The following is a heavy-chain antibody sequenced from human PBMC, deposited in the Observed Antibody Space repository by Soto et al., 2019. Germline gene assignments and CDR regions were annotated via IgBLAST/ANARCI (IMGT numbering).Heavy chain of an antibody. V-gene: IGHV1-69*11. D-gene: IGHD6-13*01. J-gene: IGHJ4*02. Sequence: QVQLVQSGAEVKKPGSSVKVSCKTSGGTFTSYAFSWVRQAPGQGLEWLGRIIPILGTSNYAQKFQGRLTITADESTSTAYMELRSLRSEDTSGYSCSRTGAERDIAGADFCDYWGQGTLVTVSS. CDR2: IIPILGTS. CDR1: GGTFTSYA. CDR3: SRTGAERDIAGADFCDY.